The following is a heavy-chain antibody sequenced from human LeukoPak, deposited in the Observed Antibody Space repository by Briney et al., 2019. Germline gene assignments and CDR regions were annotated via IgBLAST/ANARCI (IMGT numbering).Heavy chain of an antibody. V-gene: IGHV3-21*01. CDR3: ARGGGNSWYNQNWFVP. Sequence: GGSLRLSCAASGFTFSTYSMNWVRQAPGKGLEWVSSISSSSSYIYYADSVKGRFTISRHNAKNSLYLQMNSLRAEDTAVYYCARGGGNSWYNQNWFVPWGQGTLVTVSS. J-gene: IGHJ5*02. D-gene: IGHD6-13*01. CDR1: GFTFSTYS. CDR2: ISSSSSYI.